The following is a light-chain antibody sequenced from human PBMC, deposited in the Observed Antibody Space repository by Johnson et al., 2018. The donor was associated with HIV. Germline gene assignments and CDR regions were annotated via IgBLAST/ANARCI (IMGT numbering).Light chain of an antibody. V-gene: IGLV1-51*01. Sequence: QSVLTQPPSVSAAPGQKVTISCSGSSSNIGNNYVSWYQQLPGPAPKLLIYANHKRPSGIPHRFSGPKPGTSPTLRITGLQPGDEPDYYCGTWDSSLNTGAFGTGTKVTVL. CDR1: SSNIGNNY. CDR3: GTWDSSLNTGA. CDR2: ANH. J-gene: IGLJ1*01.